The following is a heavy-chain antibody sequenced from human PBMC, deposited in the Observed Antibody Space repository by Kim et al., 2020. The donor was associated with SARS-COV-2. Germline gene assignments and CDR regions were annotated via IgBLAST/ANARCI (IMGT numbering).Heavy chain of an antibody. D-gene: IGHD3-10*01. Sequence: AQKLQGRVTMTTDTSTSTAYMELRSLRSDDTAVYYCAVGELFYYYYGMDVWGQGTTVTVSS. J-gene: IGHJ6*02. V-gene: IGHV1-18*01. CDR3: AVGELFYYYYGMDV.